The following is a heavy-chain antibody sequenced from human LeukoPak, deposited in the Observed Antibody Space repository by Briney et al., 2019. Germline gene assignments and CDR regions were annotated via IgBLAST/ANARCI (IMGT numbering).Heavy chain of an antibody. J-gene: IGHJ6*03. Sequence: GGSLRLSCAASGFTFSNAWMSWVRQAPGKGLEWVGRIKRKTDGGTTDYAAAVKVRFTISRDDSKNTLYLQMNSLKTEDTAVYYCTTDREFCSSTSCYGYYYYYYMDVWGKGTTVTVSS. D-gene: IGHD2-2*01. V-gene: IGHV3-15*01. CDR3: TTDREFCSSTSCYGYYYYYYMDV. CDR2: IKRKTDGGTT. CDR1: GFTFSNAW.